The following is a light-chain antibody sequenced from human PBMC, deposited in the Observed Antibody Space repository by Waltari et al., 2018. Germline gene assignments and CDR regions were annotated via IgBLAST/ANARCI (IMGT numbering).Light chain of an antibody. CDR2: LGS. Sequence: DIVMTQSPPSLPVTPGEPASISCRSSQSLLHRNGFNYLEWDLQRPGPSPQLLNDLGSNRASGVPVRFSGSGSGTDFTLKISRVEADDVGVYYCMQALQTRTFGQGTKVEIK. CDR1: QSLLHRNGFNY. V-gene: IGKV2-28*01. J-gene: IGKJ1*01. CDR3: MQALQTRT.